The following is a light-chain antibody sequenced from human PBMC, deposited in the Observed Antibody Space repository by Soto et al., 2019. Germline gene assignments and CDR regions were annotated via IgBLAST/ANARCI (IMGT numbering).Light chain of an antibody. Sequence: IQLTQSPSSLSPSVGDRVTITCRASQGISSHLAWYQQKPGKAPKLLIYAASTLQTGVPSRFSGGGSGTDFTLTLSSLQPEDFATYYCQQVNSFPSTFGQGTRLENK. J-gene: IGKJ5*01. V-gene: IGKV1-9*01. CDR3: QQVNSFPST. CDR1: QGISSH. CDR2: AAS.